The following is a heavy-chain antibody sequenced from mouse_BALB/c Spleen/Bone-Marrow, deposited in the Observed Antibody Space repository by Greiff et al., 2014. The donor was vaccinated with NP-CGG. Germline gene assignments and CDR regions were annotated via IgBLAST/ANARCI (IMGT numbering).Heavy chain of an antibody. CDR2: IYPGDGDT. CDR1: GYAFSSYW. CDR3: ARVRNWADY. V-gene: IGHV1-80*01. D-gene: IGHD4-1*01. J-gene: IGHJ2*01. Sequence: QVQLKESGAELVRPGSSVKISCKASGYAFSSYWMNWVKQRPGQGLEWIGQIYPGDGDTNYNGKFKGKATLTADKSSSTGYMQLSSLTSEDSAVYFCARVRNWADYWGQGTTLTVSS.